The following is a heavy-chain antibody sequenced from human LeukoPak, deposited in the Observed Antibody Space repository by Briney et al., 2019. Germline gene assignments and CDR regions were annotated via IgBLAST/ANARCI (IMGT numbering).Heavy chain of an antibody. J-gene: IGHJ4*02. V-gene: IGHV3-9*01. Sequence: GGSLRLSCAASGFTFDDYAMHWVRQAPGKGLEWVSGISWNSGSIGYADSVKGRSTISRDNAKNSLYLQMNSLRAEDTALYYCAKDKDYYDSATFDYWGQGTLVTVSS. CDR1: GFTFDDYA. CDR2: ISWNSGSI. D-gene: IGHD3-22*01. CDR3: AKDKDYYDSATFDY.